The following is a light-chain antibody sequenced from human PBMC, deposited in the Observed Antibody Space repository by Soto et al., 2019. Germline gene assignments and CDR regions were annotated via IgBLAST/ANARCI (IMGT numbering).Light chain of an antibody. V-gene: IGKV3-20*01. CDR1: QRVSSSY. Sequence: EIVLTQSPGTLSLSPGERATLSCRAMQRVSSSYLATYQQKPGQAPRLLIYGASSRDTCIPDRFSGSESGTAFTLTSSRREPEDFAVYYCKQYGRSRTVGHGTKVAIK. J-gene: IGKJ1*01. CDR3: KQYGRSRT. CDR2: GAS.